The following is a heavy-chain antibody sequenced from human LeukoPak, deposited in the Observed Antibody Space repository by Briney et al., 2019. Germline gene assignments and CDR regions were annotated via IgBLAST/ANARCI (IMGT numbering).Heavy chain of an antibody. CDR2: VRPYNGDT. J-gene: IGHJ4*02. D-gene: IGHD2/OR15-2a*01. V-gene: IGHV1-18*01. CDR3: ARDSGGLEGISYYFDY. Sequence: ASVKVSCKASGYTFTSYGVAWLRQVPGQGLEWMGWVRPYNGDTKYEQSLQGRVTLTTDTSTSTVYMELSSLRSEDTAVYYCARDSGGLEGISYYFDYWGQGTLVTVSS. CDR1: GYTFTSYG.